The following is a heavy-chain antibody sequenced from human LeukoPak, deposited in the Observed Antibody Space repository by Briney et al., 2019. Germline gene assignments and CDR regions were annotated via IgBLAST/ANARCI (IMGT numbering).Heavy chain of an antibody. V-gene: IGHV1-58*02. CDR1: GFTFTSSA. J-gene: IGHJ4*02. D-gene: IGHD1-26*01. Sequence: ASVKVSCKASGFTFTSSAMQWVRQARGQRLEWIGWIVVGSGNTNYAQKFQERVTITRDMSTSTGYMELSSLRSEDTAVYYCAGGASGSSEHPFGYWGQGTLVTVS. CDR3: AGGASGSSEHPFGY. CDR2: IVVGSGNT.